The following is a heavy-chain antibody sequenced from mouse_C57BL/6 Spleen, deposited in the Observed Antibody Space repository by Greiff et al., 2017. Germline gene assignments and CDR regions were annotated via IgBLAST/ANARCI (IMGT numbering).Heavy chain of an antibody. CDR2: INPSSGYT. CDR1: GYTFTSYW. CDR3: ASDDYDRAWFAY. V-gene: IGHV1-7*01. D-gene: IGHD2-4*01. J-gene: IGHJ3*01. Sequence: QVQLKQSGAELAKPGASVKLSCKASGYTFTSYWMHWVKQRPGQGLEWIGYINPSSGYTKYNQKFKDKATLTADKSSSTAYMQLSSLTYEDSAVYYCASDDYDRAWFAYWGQGTLVTVSA.